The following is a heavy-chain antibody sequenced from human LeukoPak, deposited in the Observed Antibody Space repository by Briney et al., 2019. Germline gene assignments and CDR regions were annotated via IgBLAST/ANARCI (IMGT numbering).Heavy chain of an antibody. J-gene: IGHJ6*02. D-gene: IGHD2-21*02. CDR3: VRDCGGDCLYGMDV. CDR1: GFTFSSYG. CDR2: ISSDGAGT. Sequence: GRSLRLSCAASGFTFSSYGMHWVRQAPGKGLEYVSGISSDGAGTFYADSVKGRFTISRDNTKNTLFLQMGSLRAEDMAVYYCVRDCGGDCLYGMDVWGQGTTVTVSS. V-gene: IGHV3-64*02.